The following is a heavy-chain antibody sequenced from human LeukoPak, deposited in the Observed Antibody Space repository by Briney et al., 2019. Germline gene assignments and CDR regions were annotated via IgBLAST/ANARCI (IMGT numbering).Heavy chain of an antibody. CDR2: IRYDGTEK. CDR3: TKGENYDLDY. D-gene: IGHD3-3*01. V-gene: IGHV3-30*02. CDR1: GFTFRDYG. Sequence: GGSLRLSCAASGFTFRDYGMHWVRQAPGKGLEWVAFIRYDGTEKYYVDSVRGRFTFSRDNSKNTLYLQMNSLRPEDTAVYYCTKGENYDLDYWGQGTLVIVSS. J-gene: IGHJ4*02.